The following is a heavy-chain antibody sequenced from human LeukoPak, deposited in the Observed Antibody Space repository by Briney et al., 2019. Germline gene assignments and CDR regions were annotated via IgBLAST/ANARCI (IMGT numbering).Heavy chain of an antibody. J-gene: IGHJ4*02. CDR2: INHSGST. CDR3: ARPKPRYCSGGSCSPFDY. V-gene: IGHV4-34*01. Sequence: PETLSLTCAVYGGSFSGYYWSWIRQPPGKGLEWIGEINHSGSTNYSPSLKSRVTISVDTSKNQFSLKLSSVTAADTAVYYCARPKPRYCSGGSCSPFDYWGQGTLVTVSS. D-gene: IGHD2-15*01. CDR1: GGSFSGYY.